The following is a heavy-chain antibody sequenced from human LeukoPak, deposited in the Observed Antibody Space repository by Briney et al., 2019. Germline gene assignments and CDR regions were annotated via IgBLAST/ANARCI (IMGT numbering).Heavy chain of an antibody. V-gene: IGHV3-7*01. CDR2: IKQDGSES. Sequence: TGGSLRLSCAASGFTLSIYWMSWVRQAPGKGLEWVANIKQDGSESHYVDSVKGRFTISRDNAKNSVSLQMNSLRAEDTAVYYCARGGGIVPLYYWGQGTLVTVSS. CDR1: GFTLSIYW. D-gene: IGHD2/OR15-2a*01. J-gene: IGHJ4*02. CDR3: ARGGGIVPLYY.